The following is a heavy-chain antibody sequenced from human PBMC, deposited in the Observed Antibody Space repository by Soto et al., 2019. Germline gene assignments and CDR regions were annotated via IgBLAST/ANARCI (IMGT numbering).Heavy chain of an antibody. CDR1: SFTFSSYA. Sequence: QVQLVESGGGVVQPGRSLRLSCVASSFTFSSYAIHWVRQAPGKGLQWVAFISYDGHNKDYADSVKGRFTISRDHSRNTVYLQMSSLRAEDTAVYYCAKNYGPGIAVAGTDWYFDLWGRGTLVTVSS. D-gene: IGHD6-19*01. J-gene: IGHJ2*01. CDR3: AKNYGPGIAVAGTDWYFDL. V-gene: IGHV3-30*18. CDR2: ISYDGHNK.